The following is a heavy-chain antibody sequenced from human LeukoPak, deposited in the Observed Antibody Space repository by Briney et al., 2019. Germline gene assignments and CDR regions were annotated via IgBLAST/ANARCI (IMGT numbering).Heavy chain of an antibody. CDR3: ARGSVPYYYDSSGYYDAFDI. V-gene: IGHV4-4*07. Sequence: SETLSLTCTVSGGSIRSYYWSWIRQPAGKGLEWIGRIYTSGSTNYNPSLKSRVTMSVDTSKNQFSLKLSSVTAADTAVYYCARGSVPYYYDSSGYYDAFDIWGQGTIVTVSS. CDR2: IYTSGST. D-gene: IGHD3-22*01. J-gene: IGHJ3*02. CDR1: GGSIRSYY.